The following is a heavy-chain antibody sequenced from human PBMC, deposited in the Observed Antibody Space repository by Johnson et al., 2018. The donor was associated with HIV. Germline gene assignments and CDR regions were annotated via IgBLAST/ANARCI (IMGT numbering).Heavy chain of an antibody. CDR1: GFTFDNYA. J-gene: IGHJ3*02. D-gene: IGHD4-23*01. CDR2: INWDGGTI. Sequence: QLVESGGGVIRPGGSLRLSCAASGFTFDNYAMSWVRQAPGKGLEWVSDINWDGGTIDYAGYVKGRFTISRDNAKNSLYLQMNSLRAEGTALYYCARDVGGNLEAFDIWGQGTLVTGSS. CDR3: ARDVGGNLEAFDI. V-gene: IGHV3-20*04.